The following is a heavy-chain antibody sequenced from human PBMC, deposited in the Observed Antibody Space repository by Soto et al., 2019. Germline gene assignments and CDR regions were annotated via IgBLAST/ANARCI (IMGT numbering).Heavy chain of an antibody. CDR1: GFTFSSYG. J-gene: IGHJ3*02. D-gene: IGHD6-19*01. V-gene: IGHV3-33*01. Sequence: QVQLVESGGGVVQPGRSLRLSCAASGFTFSSYGMHWVRQAPGKGLEWVSVIWYDGINKYYADSVKGRITISRDNSKNTLYLQMNSLRAEDTAVYYCVRSPDYSSGWQDGFDIWGQGTLVTVSS. CDR2: IWYDGINK. CDR3: VRSPDYSSGWQDGFDI.